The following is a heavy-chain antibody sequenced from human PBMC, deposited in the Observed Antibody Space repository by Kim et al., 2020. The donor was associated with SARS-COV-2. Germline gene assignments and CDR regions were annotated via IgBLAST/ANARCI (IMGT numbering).Heavy chain of an antibody. CDR2: ISFGGAT. V-gene: IGHV3-23*01. CDR3: AGICGTTSCSDDY. CDR1: GFTFSNYG. J-gene: IGHJ4*02. D-gene: IGHD2-2*01. Sequence: GGSLRLSCAASGFTFSNYGVSWVRQAPGKGLEWVSAISFGGATDYADSVRGRFTTSRDNPKSTVYLQMNSLRAEDTAVYYCAGICGTTSCSDDYWGQGTL.